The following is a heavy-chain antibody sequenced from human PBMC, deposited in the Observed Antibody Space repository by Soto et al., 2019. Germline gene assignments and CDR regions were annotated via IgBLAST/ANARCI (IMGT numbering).Heavy chain of an antibody. CDR3: ASSLLVGYGLEGESD. CDR1: GYTFTSYG. Sequence: QVQLVQSGAEVKKPGASVKVSCKASGYTFTSYGISWVRQAPGQGLEWMGWISAYNGNTNYAQKLQGRVTMTTDTSSXTAYMELRSLRSDDTAVYYCASSLLVGYGLEGESDWGQGTLVTVSS. V-gene: IGHV1-18*01. J-gene: IGHJ4*02. CDR2: ISAYNGNT. D-gene: IGHD5-18*01.